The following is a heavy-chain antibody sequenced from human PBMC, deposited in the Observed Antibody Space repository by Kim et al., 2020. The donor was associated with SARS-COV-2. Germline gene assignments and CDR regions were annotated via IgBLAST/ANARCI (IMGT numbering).Heavy chain of an antibody. CDR3: ARGGRITIFGVVINY. V-gene: IGHV1-18*01. Sequence: QKLQGRVTMTTDTSTSTAYMELRSLRSDDTAVYYCARGGRITIFGVVINYWGQGTLVTVSS. J-gene: IGHJ4*02. D-gene: IGHD3-3*01.